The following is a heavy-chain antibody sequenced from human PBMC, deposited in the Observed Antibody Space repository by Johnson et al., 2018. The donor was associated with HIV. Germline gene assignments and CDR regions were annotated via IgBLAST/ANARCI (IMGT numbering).Heavy chain of an antibody. CDR3: AKSESGWYPIRAFDI. V-gene: IGHV3-30*18. Sequence: QVQLVESGGGVVQPGRSLRLSCAASGFTFSSYGMHWVRQAPGKGLEWVAVISYDGSNKYYADSVKGRFTISRDNSKNTLYLQMNSLRAEDTAMYYCAKSESGWYPIRAFDIWGQGTMVTVSS. CDR2: ISYDGSNK. D-gene: IGHD6-19*01. J-gene: IGHJ3*02. CDR1: GFTFSSYG.